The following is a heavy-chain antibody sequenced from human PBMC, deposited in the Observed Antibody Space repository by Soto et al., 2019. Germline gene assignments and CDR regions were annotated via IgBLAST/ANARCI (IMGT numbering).Heavy chain of an antibody. CDR1: GFTFSSYG. D-gene: IGHD6-13*01. V-gene: IGHV3-30*18. J-gene: IGHJ6*02. CDR2: ISYDGSNK. CDR3: AKDVQQQLFRDYYYYGMDV. Sequence: ESGGGVVQPGRSLRLSCAASGFTFSSYGMHWVRQAPGKGLEWVAVISYDGSNKYYADSVKGRFTISRDNSKNTLYLQMNSLRAEDTAVYYCAKDVQQQLFRDYYYYGMDVWGQGTTVTVSS.